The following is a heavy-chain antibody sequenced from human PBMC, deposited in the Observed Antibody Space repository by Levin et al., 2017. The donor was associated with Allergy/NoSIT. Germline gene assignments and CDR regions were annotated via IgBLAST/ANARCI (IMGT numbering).Heavy chain of an antibody. CDR2: ISGSGGST. Sequence: SCAASGFTFSSYAMSWVRQAPGKGLEWVSAISGSGGSTYYADSVKGRFTISRDNSKNTLYLQMNSLRAEDTAVYYCAKDWGSSGYYQLGYWGQGTLVTVSS. CDR1: GFTFSSYA. CDR3: AKDWGSSGYYQLGY. J-gene: IGHJ4*02. D-gene: IGHD3-22*01. V-gene: IGHV3-23*01.